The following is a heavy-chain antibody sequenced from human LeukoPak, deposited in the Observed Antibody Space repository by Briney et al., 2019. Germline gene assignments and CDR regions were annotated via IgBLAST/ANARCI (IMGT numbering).Heavy chain of an antibody. V-gene: IGHV3-15*01. CDR3: TTDLLVVITSVRDY. Sequence: PGGSLRLSCAASGFTFSNAWMSWVRQAPGKGLEWVGRIKRKTERGTTDYAAPVKGRFTISRDDSKNTLYLQMNSLKTEDTAVYYCTTDLLVVITSVRDYWGQGTLVTVSS. CDR1: GFTFSNAW. D-gene: IGHD3-22*01. J-gene: IGHJ4*02. CDR2: IKRKTERGTT.